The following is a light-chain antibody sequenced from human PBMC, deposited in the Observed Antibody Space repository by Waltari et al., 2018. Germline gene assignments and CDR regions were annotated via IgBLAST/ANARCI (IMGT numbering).Light chain of an antibody. CDR1: QSLLHTNGYNY. CDR3: MQALQTPFT. CDR2: LGS. Sequence: DIMVTQSPLSLPVTPGEPASISCRSSQSLLHTNGYNYVDWYLQKPGQSPHLLIFLGSNRASGVPDRFSGSGSGTGFTLTISSVEAEDVGVYYCMQALQTPFTFGQGTKLEIK. V-gene: IGKV2-28*01. J-gene: IGKJ2*01.